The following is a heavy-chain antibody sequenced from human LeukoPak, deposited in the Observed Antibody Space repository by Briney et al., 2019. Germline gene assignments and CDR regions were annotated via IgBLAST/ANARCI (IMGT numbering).Heavy chain of an antibody. J-gene: IGHJ4*02. CDR1: GYTFTGYY. CDR2: INPNSGGT. CDR3: ARDRYTHGYPLDY. Sequence: ASVKVSCKASGYTFTGYYMHWVRQAPGQGLEWMGWINPNSGGTNYAQKFQGRVTMARDTSISTAYMELSRLRSDDTAVYYCARDRYTHGYPLDYWGQGTLVTVSS. V-gene: IGHV1-2*02. D-gene: IGHD5-24*01.